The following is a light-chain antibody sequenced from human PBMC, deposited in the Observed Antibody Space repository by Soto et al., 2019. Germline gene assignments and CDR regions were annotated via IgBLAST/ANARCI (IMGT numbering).Light chain of an antibody. CDR3: SSYADYNNWV. V-gene: IGLV2-8*01. CDR2: EVG. J-gene: IGLJ3*02. CDR1: SSDVGYYNY. Sequence: QSALTQPPSASGSPGQSVTISCTGTSSDVGYYNYVSWYQQHPGKAPKLMIYEVGKRSSGVPDRFSGSKSGNTASLTVSGLQAEDEADYYCSSYADYNNWVFGGGTKLTVL.